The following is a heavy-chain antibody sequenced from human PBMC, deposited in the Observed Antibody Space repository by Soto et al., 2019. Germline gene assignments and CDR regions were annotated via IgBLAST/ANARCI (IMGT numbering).Heavy chain of an antibody. CDR1: GGSISSGGYY. J-gene: IGHJ6*02. D-gene: IGHD4-17*01. CDR2: IYYSGCT. V-gene: IGHV4-31*03. Sequence: PSETLSLTCTVSGGSISSGGYYWSWIRQHPGKGLEWIGYIYYSGCTYYNPSLKSRVTISVDTSKNQFSLKLSSVTAADTAVYCCASRTVTTMRDYYYGMDVWGQGTTVTVSS. CDR3: ASRTVTTMRDYYYGMDV.